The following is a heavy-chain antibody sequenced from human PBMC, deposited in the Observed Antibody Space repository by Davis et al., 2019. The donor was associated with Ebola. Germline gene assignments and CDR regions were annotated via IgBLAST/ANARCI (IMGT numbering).Heavy chain of an antibody. Sequence: SETLSLTCAVYGGSFSGYYWSWIRQPPGKGLEWIGEINHSGSTNYNPSLKSRVTISVDTSKNQFSLKLSSVTAADTAVYYCARDLVLRYFDWLPSPFGYWGQGTLVTVSS. CDR1: GGSFSGYY. CDR3: ARDLVLRYFDWLPSPFGY. J-gene: IGHJ4*02. D-gene: IGHD3-9*01. CDR2: INHSGST. V-gene: IGHV4-34*01.